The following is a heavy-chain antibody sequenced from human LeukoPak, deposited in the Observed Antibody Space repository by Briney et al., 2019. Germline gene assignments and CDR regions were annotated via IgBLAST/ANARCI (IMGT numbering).Heavy chain of an antibody. Sequence: SETLSLTCTVSGGSISSGGYYWSWIRQHPGKGLEWIGYIYYSGSTYYNPSLKSRVTISVDTSKNQFSLKLSSVTAADTAVYYCARNSYSYGRYDAFDIWGQGTTVTVSS. D-gene: IGHD5-18*01. CDR3: ARNSYSYGRYDAFDI. V-gene: IGHV4-31*03. J-gene: IGHJ3*02. CDR2: IYYSGST. CDR1: GGSISSGGYY.